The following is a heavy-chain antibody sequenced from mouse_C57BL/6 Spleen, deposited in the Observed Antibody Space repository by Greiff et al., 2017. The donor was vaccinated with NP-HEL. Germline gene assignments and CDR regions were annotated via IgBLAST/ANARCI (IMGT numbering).Heavy chain of an antibody. CDR3: AREKTYYSNYVGY. V-gene: IGHV5-17*01. CDR1: GFTFSDYG. Sequence: EVQGVESGGGLVKPGGSLKLSCAASGFTFSDYGMHWVRQAPEKGLEWVAYISSGSSTIYYADTVKGRSTISRDNAKSTLFMQMTSLRSEDTAMYYCAREKTYYSNYVGYWGQGTTLTVSS. CDR2: ISSGSSTI. D-gene: IGHD2-5*01. J-gene: IGHJ2*01.